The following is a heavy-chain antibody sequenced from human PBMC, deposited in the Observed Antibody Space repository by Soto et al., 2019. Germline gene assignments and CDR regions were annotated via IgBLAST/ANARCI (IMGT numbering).Heavy chain of an antibody. D-gene: IGHD3-16*01. CDR2: ITSDSKTI. CDR3: ARDDPYDYIWGSFGYYFDY. J-gene: IGHJ4*02. Sequence: SLRLSCVASGFTFSVYSMNWVRQAPGKGLEWVSYITSDSKTIHYADSVKGRFTISRDNAKNTVFLQMNSLRAEDTAVYYCARDDPYDYIWGSFGYYFDYWGQGTLVTVSS. V-gene: IGHV3-48*01. CDR1: GFTFSVYS.